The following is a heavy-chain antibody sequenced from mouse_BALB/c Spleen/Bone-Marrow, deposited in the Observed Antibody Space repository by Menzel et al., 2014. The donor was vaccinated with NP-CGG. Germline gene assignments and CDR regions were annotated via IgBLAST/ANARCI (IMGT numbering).Heavy chain of an antibody. J-gene: IGHJ2*01. CDR2: VNPNIGGT. D-gene: IGHD2-3*01. CDR1: GYTFTDYT. Sequence: DVKLQESGPELVKPGASVKISCKTSGYTFTDYTLHWVKQSHGKSLEWIGGVNPNIGGTSYNQKFKGKASLTVNKSSTTAYMELGSLTSGDSEVYYCARGRWYYGGQGTPLTVS. V-gene: IGHV1-22*01. CDR3: ARGRWYY.